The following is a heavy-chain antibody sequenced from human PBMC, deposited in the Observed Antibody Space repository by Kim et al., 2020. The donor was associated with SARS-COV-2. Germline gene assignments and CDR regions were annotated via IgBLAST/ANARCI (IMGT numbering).Heavy chain of an antibody. Sequence: DSVKGRFTISRDNSKNTLYLHMNSLRAEDTDVYYCARDYYDSSGLSAFDIWGQGTMVTVSS. D-gene: IGHD3-22*01. V-gene: IGHV3-30*07. J-gene: IGHJ3*02. CDR3: ARDYYDSSGLSAFDI.